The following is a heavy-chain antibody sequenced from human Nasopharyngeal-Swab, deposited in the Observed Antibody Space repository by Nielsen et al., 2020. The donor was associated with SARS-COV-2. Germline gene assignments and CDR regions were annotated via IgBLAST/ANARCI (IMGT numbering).Heavy chain of an antibody. D-gene: IGHD6-13*01. V-gene: IGHV3-30*18. Sequence: GESLKISCAASGLTFGSYGMHWVRQAPGKGLEWVAVISYEGSNEYYADSVKGRFTISRDNSKKTLHLQMNSLRAEDTAVYYCAKDLGSSWPNSDYYYGMDVWGQGTTVTVSS. J-gene: IGHJ6*02. CDR3: AKDLGSSWPNSDYYYGMDV. CDR2: ISYEGSNE. CDR1: GLTFGSYG.